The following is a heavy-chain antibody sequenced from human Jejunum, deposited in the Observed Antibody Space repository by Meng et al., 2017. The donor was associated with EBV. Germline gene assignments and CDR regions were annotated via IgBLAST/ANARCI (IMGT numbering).Heavy chain of an antibody. CDR1: GGSISNNFW. J-gene: IGHJ4*02. D-gene: IGHD3-10*01. Sequence: AHLKTSCPRQVNPSVTLCLTCPFAGGSISNNFWWNWVRQPPGKGLEWIGEIYHSGLTNYNPSLKSRVTISVDTSKNKFSLNLASVTAADTAVYYCARSPGSWRLDYWGPGTVVTVSS. CDR3: ARSPGSWRLDY. CDR2: IYHSGLT. V-gene: IGHV4-4*02.